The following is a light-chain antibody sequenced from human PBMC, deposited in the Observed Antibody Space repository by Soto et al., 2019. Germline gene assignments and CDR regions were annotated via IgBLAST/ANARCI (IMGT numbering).Light chain of an antibody. CDR3: SSYTSSSTLV. CDR1: SSDVGGYNY. J-gene: IGLJ2*01. CDR2: EVS. V-gene: IGLV2-14*01. Sequence: QSALTQPASVSGSPGQSITISCTGTSSDVGGYNYVSWYQLHPGKAPKLIIYEVSNRPSGVSNRFSGSKSDNTASLTISGLQAEDEADYYCSSYTSSSTLVFGGGTKLTVL.